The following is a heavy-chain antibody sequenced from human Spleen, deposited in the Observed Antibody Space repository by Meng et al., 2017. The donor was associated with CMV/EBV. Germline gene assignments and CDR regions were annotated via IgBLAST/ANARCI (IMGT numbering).Heavy chain of an antibody. CDR1: GFTFSNYG. CDR3: ASSSDWHFYFDY. CDR2: IYSGGST. J-gene: IGHJ4*02. Sequence: GESLKISCAASGFTFSNYGMSWVRQAPGKGLEWVSIIYSGGSTYYADSVKGRFTISRDNSKNTLYLQMNTLRPEDTAVYYCASSSDWHFYFDYWGQGTLVTVSS. V-gene: IGHV3-66*02. D-gene: IGHD6-25*01.